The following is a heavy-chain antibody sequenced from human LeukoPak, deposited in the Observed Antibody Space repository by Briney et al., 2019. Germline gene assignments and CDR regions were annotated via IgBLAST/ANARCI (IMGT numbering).Heavy chain of an antibody. J-gene: IGHJ3*02. D-gene: IGHD6-19*01. CDR2: VYFTGST. CDR1: GDSISSTSHY. V-gene: IGHV4-39*02. Sequence: PSETLSLTCTVSGDSISSTSHYWDWIRQPPGKGPEWIGNVYFTGSTYYSPSLKSRVTISVDRSNNQFSLKLSSVTAADTAVYYCARDLREYSSGWYPGAFDIWGQGTMVTVSS. CDR3: ARDLREYSSGWYPGAFDI.